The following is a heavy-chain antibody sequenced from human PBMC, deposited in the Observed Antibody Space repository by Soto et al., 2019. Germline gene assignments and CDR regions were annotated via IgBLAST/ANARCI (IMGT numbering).Heavy chain of an antibody. J-gene: IGHJ6*02. Sequence: GESLKISCQASGYSFTSYWISWVRQMPGKGLEWMGRIDPSDSYTNYSPSFQGHVTISADKSISTAYLQWSSLKASDTAMYYCARRKEYYYGMDVWGQGTTVTVSS. CDR3: ARRKEYYYGMDV. CDR2: IDPSDSYT. CDR1: GYSFTSYW. V-gene: IGHV5-10-1*01.